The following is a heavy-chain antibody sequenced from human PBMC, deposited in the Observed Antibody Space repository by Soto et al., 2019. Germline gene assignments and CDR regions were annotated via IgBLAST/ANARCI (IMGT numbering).Heavy chain of an antibody. CDR3: ARDGREASGMDV. V-gene: IGHV4-59*11. D-gene: IGHD1-26*01. CDR1: GGSISSHY. Sequence: SETLSLTCTVSGGSISSHYLSWVRQAPGKGLEWIGHIYYRGSTSYNPSLRSRSTISVDTSNNQFSLKLNSVTTADTAVYYCARDGREASGMDVWGQGTKVTVYS. CDR2: IYYRGST. J-gene: IGHJ6*02.